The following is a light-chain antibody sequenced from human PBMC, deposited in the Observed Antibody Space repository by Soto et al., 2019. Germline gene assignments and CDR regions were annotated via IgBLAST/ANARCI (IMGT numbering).Light chain of an antibody. CDR3: QQYYTTLALS. J-gene: IGKJ4*01. CDR2: WAS. V-gene: IGKV4-1*01. Sequence: DIVMTQSPDSLAVPLGARATINCRSSQSVLYRSNKKTYLAWYQQKRGQPPRLLIYWASTRESGVPERFSGSGSATDFTLTINSVQAEDVAVYYCQQYYTTLALSFGGGTRVEIK. CDR1: QSVLYRSNKKTY.